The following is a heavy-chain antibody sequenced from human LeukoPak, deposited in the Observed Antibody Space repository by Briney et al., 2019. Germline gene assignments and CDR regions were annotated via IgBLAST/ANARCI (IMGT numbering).Heavy chain of an antibody. CDR3: QIDYYDTSGYYYNY. D-gene: IGHD3-22*01. J-gene: IGHJ4*02. V-gene: IGHV4-34*01. CDR2: ISHTGST. Sequence: SETLSLTCAVYGGSLRSYYWSWIRQPPGKGLEWIGEISHTGSTNYNPSLKSRVTISVDTSKNQFSLKLSSVTAADTAVYYCQIDYYDTSGYYYNYWGQGTLVTVSS. CDR1: GGSLRSYY.